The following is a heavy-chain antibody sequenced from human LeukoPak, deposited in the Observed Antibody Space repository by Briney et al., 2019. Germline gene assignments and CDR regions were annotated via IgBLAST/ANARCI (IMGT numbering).Heavy chain of an antibody. Sequence: PGGSLRLSCAASGFTFSSYSMNWVRQAPGKGLEWVSSISSGSSYTYYGDSVKGRFTISRDNTKKSLYLQVNSLRAEDTAVYYCARDDQGSSWYLGHSDAFDIWGQGTMVTVSS. V-gene: IGHV3-21*01. CDR1: GFTFSSYS. D-gene: IGHD6-13*01. CDR2: ISSGSSYT. CDR3: ARDDQGSSWYLGHSDAFDI. J-gene: IGHJ3*02.